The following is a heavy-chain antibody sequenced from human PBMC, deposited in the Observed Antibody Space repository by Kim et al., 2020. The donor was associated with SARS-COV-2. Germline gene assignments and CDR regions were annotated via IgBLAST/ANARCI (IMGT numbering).Heavy chain of an antibody. V-gene: IGHV1-69*13. CDR3: ARDSRGYCSSTSCYSPLWYFDL. J-gene: IGHJ2*01. CDR2: IIPIFGTA. Sequence: SVKVSCKASGGTFSSYAISWVRQAPGQGLEWMGGIIPIFGTANYAQKFQGRVTITADESTSTAYMELSSLRSEDTAVYYCARDSRGYCSSTSCYSPLWYFDLWGRGTLVTVSS. D-gene: IGHD2-2*02. CDR1: GGTFSSYA.